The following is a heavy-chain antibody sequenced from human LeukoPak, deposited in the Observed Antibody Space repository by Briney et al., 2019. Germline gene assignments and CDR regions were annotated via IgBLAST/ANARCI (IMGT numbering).Heavy chain of an antibody. J-gene: IGHJ4*02. CDR3: ARAQYYYDSSGIFYYFDY. V-gene: IGHV4-61*02. Sequence: SETLSLTCTVSGGSISSGSYYWSWIRQPAGKGLEWIGRIYTSGSTNYNPSLKSRVTISVDTSKNQFSLKLSSVTAADTAVYYCARAQYYYDSSGIFYYFDYWGQGTLVTVSS. CDR2: IYTSGST. D-gene: IGHD3-22*01. CDR1: GGSISSGSYY.